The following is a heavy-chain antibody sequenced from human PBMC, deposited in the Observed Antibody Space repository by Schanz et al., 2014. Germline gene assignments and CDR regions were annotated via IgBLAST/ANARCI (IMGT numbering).Heavy chain of an antibody. Sequence: VQLLESGGGVVQPGRSLRLSCAASGFNFGSHGMHWVRQAPGKGLEWVAAITTAGTKMYYADSVKGRFTISRDNSKNTLYLQMKSLRAEDTAVYYCARVKYCTITRCYRTETEGIYYMDVWGKGTTVTVSS. V-gene: IGHV3-30*19. CDR3: ARVKYCTITRCYRTETEGIYYMDV. J-gene: IGHJ6*03. CDR1: GFNFGSHG. D-gene: IGHD2-2*01. CDR2: ITTAGTKM.